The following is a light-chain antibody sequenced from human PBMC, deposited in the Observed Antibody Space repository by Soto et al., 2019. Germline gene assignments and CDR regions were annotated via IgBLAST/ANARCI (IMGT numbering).Light chain of an antibody. J-gene: IGLJ2*01. CDR1: NSDIGGYNS. CDR2: GVT. CDR3: TSYTSVTIVV. Sequence: QSVLTQPPSASGTPGQRVTISCTGSNSDIGGYNSVSWYQQHPGKAPKLLIFGVTNRPSGVSDRFSGSKSGNTASLTISALQAEDEADYYCTSYTSVTIVVFGGGTKVTVL. V-gene: IGLV2-14*01.